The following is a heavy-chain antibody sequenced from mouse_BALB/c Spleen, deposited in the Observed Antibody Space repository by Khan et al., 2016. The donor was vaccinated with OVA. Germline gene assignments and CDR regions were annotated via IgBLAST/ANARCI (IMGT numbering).Heavy chain of an antibody. Sequence: VQLKESGGGLVQPGGSRKLSCAASGFTFSDYGMAWVRQAPGKGPEWVAFISSLAYSIYYADTLTGRFTFPSENAKNTLYLEMSSLRSEDTAMYYCARSWAMDFWGQGTTVTVSS. CDR2: ISSLAYSI. J-gene: IGHJ4*01. V-gene: IGHV5-15*02. CDR3: ARSWAMDF. CDR1: GFTFSDYG.